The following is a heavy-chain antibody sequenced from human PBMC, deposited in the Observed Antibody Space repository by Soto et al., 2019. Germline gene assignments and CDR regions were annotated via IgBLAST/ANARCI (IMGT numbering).Heavy chain of an antibody. V-gene: IGHV2-5*02. Sequence: QITLKESGPTLVKPTQTLTLTCTFSGFSLSSTRMAVGWIRQPPGKALEWLALIYWDDDKPYSPFLKSRLTITKDTSKNQVVLTMSTMDPVDTARYYCAHIVVAGLGYYFDYWGQGTLVTVSS. J-gene: IGHJ4*02. D-gene: IGHD6-19*01. CDR1: GFSLSSTRMA. CDR2: IYWDDDK. CDR3: AHIVVAGLGYYFDY.